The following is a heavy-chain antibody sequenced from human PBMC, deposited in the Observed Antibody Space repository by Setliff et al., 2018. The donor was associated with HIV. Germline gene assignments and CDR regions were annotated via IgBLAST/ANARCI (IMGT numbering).Heavy chain of an antibody. CDR2: FDPEHRKT. CDR3: ARDFGGYCSSMSCPGLFDP. D-gene: IGHD2-2*01. V-gene: IGHV1-24*01. Sequence: ASVKVSCKVSRYTLTELSMHWVRQAPGKGLEWMGSFDPEHRKTLYAQKFQGRVTITTHESTSTAYMELSSLRSEDTAVYYCARDFGGYCSSMSCPGLFDPWGQGTLVTVSS. J-gene: IGHJ5*02. CDR1: RYTLTELS.